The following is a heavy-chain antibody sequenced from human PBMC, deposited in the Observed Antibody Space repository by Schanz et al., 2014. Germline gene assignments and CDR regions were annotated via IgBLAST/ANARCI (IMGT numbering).Heavy chain of an antibody. Sequence: QVQLVQSGAEVKKPGASVKVSCKASGYTFTSDSMHWVRQAPGQGLEWMGMINPSGGSTTYAQKFQGIVTMTRDTSTSTVYMELSSRRSEDTAVYYCARDGVDAAAGGNYWGQGALVTVSS. V-gene: IGHV1-46*03. CDR3: ARDGVDAAAGGNY. CDR2: INPSGGST. D-gene: IGHD6-13*01. J-gene: IGHJ4*02. CDR1: GYTFTSDS.